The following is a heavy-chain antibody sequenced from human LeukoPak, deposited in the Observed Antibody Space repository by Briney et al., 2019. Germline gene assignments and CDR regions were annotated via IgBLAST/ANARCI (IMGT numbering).Heavy chain of an antibody. V-gene: IGHV3-23*01. CDR1: GFTLRTYA. CDR2: ISGSGGST. CDR3: AREEEAYSGSRIDY. J-gene: IGHJ4*02. Sequence: GGSLRLSCAASGFTLRTYAMSWVRQARGKGLEWVSAISGSGGSTYYADPVKGRFTISRDNSKNTLYMQMYSLRAEDTAAYCCAREEEAYSGSRIDYWGQGTLVTVSS. D-gene: IGHD1-26*01.